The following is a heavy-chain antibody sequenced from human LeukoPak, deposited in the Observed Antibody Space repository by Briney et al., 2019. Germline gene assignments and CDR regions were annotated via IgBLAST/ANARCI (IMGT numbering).Heavy chain of an antibody. Sequence: GGSLRLSCAASGFTFSDYYMSWIRQAPGKGLEWVSYISTSSSFKNYADSVKGRFTISRDNGKNSLYLQMNSLRAEDTAVYYCARAHTEDIIVVTAAKKYHYGLGVWGQGTTVTVSS. J-gene: IGHJ6*02. V-gene: IGHV3-11*06. CDR2: ISTSSSFK. CDR3: ARAHTEDIIVVTAAKKYHYGLGV. D-gene: IGHD2-2*01. CDR1: GFTFSDYY.